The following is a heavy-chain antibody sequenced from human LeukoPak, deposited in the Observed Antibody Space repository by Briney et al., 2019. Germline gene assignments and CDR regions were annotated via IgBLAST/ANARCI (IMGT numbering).Heavy chain of an antibody. V-gene: IGHV3-21*01. Sequence: GGSLRLSCAASGFTFGSFGMHWVRQAPGKGLEWVSLISSDGSYIYYADSVRGRFTISRDNAKNSLYLQMNSLRAEDTAVYFCASPHYCSGSSCCFGYWGQGTLVTVSS. J-gene: IGHJ4*03. CDR3: ASPHYCSGSSCCFGY. CDR1: GFTFGSFG. CDR2: ISSDGSYI. D-gene: IGHD2-15*01.